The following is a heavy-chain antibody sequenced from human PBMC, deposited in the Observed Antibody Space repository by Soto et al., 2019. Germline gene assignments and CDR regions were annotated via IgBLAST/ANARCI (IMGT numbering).Heavy chain of an antibody. CDR2: INHGGSA. CDR1: GGSFSGYY. V-gene: IGHV4-34*01. D-gene: IGHD2-15*01. CDR3: AILVVVVADVFDY. Sequence: QVQLQQWGAGLLKPSETLSLTCAVYGGSFSGYYWSWIRQPPGKGLEWIGEINHGGSANYNQTLTIRVTISVDTSKHRFYLKLGSVTAADAAVYYCAILVVVVADVFDYWGQGTLVTVSS. J-gene: IGHJ4*02.